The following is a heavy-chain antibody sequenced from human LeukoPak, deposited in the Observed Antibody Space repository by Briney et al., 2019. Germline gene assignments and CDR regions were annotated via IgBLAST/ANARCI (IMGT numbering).Heavy chain of an antibody. CDR3: ARRADDILTGYLTFDI. D-gene: IGHD3-9*01. CDR1: GGTFSSYA. Sequence: SVKVSCKASGGTFSSYAISWVRQAPGQGLKWMGRIIPILGIANYAQKFQGRVTITADKSTSTAYMELSSLRSEDTAVYYCARRADDILTGYLTFDIWGQGTMVTVSS. J-gene: IGHJ3*02. CDR2: IIPILGIA. V-gene: IGHV1-69*04.